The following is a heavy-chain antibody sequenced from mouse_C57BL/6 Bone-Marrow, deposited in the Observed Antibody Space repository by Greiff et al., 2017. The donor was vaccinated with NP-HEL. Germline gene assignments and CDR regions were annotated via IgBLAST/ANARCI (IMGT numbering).Heavy chain of an antibody. V-gene: IGHV1-5*01. CDR1: GYTFTSYW. CDR2: IYPGNSDT. CDR3: TRPLSLYDYEPY. Sequence: VHVKQSGTVLARPGASVKMSCKTSGYTFTSYWMHWVKQRPGQGLEWIGAIYPGNSDTSYNQKFKGKAKLTAVTSASTAYMELSSLTNEDSAVYYCTRPLSLYDYEPYWGQGTTLTVSS. J-gene: IGHJ2*01. D-gene: IGHD2-4*01.